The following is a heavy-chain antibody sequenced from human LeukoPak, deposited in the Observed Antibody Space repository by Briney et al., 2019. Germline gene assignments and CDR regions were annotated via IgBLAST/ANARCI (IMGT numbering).Heavy chain of an antibody. CDR2: ISYDGSNK. CDR3: ASIQFRGPTYYFDSSGYYQLDY. V-gene: IGHV3-30-3*01. D-gene: IGHD3-22*01. Sequence: GGSLRLSCAASGFSFSNYAMHWVRQAPGKGLEWVAVISYDGSNKYYADSVKGRFTISRDNSKNTLYLQMNSLRAEDTAVYCCASIQFRGPTYYFDSSGYYQLDYWGQGTLVTVSS. CDR1: GFSFSNYA. J-gene: IGHJ4*02.